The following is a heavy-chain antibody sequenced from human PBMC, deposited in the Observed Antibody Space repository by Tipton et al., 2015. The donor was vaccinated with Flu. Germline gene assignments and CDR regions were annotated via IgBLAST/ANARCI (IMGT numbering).Heavy chain of an antibody. CDR2: VYYTGGT. CDR3: ARLSLSFNAFDI. V-gene: IGHV4-39*06. J-gene: IGHJ3*02. CDR1: GGSIGVTTYY. D-gene: IGHD2/OR15-2a*01. Sequence: TLSLTCTVSGGSIGVTTYYWGWIRQPPGKGLEYIGSVYYTGGTYFNPSLKSRVTVSIDTSKKQFALKLNSVTAADTAVYYCARLSLSFNAFDIWGQGTTVNVSS.